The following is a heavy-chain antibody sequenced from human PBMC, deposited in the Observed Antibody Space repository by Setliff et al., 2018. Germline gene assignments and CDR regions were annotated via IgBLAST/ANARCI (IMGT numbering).Heavy chain of an antibody. D-gene: IGHD6-6*01. V-gene: IGHV3-7*01. CDR2: INPHGSEK. CDR3: ATNPRYTNSQLDY. Sequence: GGSLRLSCTASGLSYINDWVSWVRQAPGKGLEWLASINPHGSEKYYADSVKGRFTISRDNAKNSLSLQMNNLRTEDTAVYYCATNPRYTNSQLDYWGPGTLVTVSS. CDR1: GLSYINDW. J-gene: IGHJ4*02.